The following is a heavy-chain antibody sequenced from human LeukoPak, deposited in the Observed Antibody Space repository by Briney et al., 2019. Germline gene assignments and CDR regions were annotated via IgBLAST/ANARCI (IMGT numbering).Heavy chain of an antibody. Sequence: VGSLRLSCAGSGFTFSRYGMHWVRQAPGKGVGWVALIWYDGNDHWSGDSAKGRFTISRDNSKDTVYLQMDSLRDEDTAVYYCARWGIVGHDAFDLWGQGTMVTVSS. CDR1: GFTFSRYG. CDR3: ARWGIVGHDAFDL. CDR2: IWYDGNDH. J-gene: IGHJ3*01. V-gene: IGHV3-33*08. D-gene: IGHD1-26*01.